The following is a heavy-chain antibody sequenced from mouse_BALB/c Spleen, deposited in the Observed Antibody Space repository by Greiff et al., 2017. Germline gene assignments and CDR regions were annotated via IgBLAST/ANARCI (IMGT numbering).Heavy chain of an antibody. CDR2: INPYNDGT. J-gene: IGHJ4*01. CDR3: ARCPDDYDVCYAMDY. CDR1: GYTFTSYV. D-gene: IGHD2-4*01. Sequence: EVQLQQSGPELVKPGASVKMSCKASGYTFTSYVMHWVKQKPGQGLEWIGYINPYNDGTKYNEKFKGKATLTSDKSSSTAYMELSSLTSEDSAVYYCARCPDDYDVCYAMDYWGQGTSVTVSS. V-gene: IGHV1-14*01.